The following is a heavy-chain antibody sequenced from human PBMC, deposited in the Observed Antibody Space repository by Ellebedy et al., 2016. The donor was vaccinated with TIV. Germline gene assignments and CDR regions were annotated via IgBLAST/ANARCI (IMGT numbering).Heavy chain of an antibody. D-gene: IGHD6-13*01. Sequence: GESLKISCAASGFTFSSYWMHWVRQAPGKGLVWVSRINSDGSSTSYADSVKGRFTISRDNSKNTLYLQMNSLRAEDTAVYYCARDRDSSPTGAFDIWGQGTMVTVSS. CDR3: ARDRDSSPTGAFDI. CDR1: GFTFSSYW. V-gene: IGHV3-74*01. CDR2: INSDGSST. J-gene: IGHJ3*02.